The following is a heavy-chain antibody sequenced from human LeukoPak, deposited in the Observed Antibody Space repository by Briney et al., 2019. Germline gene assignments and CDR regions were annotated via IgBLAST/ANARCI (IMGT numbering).Heavy chain of an antibody. CDR1: GFTFSSYS. CDR2: ISSSSSYI. CDR3: AREREDYFDY. V-gene: IGHV3-21*01. D-gene: IGHD1-26*01. Sequence: GGSLRLSCAASGFTFSSYSMNWVRQAPGKGLEWVSSISSSSSYIYYADSVKGRFTISRDNAKNSLYLQKNSLRAEDTAVYYCAREREDYFDYWGQGTLVTVSS. J-gene: IGHJ4*02.